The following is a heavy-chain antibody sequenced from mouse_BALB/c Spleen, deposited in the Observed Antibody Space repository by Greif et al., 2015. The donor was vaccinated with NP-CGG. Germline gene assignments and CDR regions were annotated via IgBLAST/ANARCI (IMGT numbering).Heavy chain of an antibody. CDR2: IYPGDGDT. CDR1: GYAFSSYW. CDR3: ARQLGDAMDY. V-gene: IGHV1-80*01. Sequence: QVQLQQSGAELVRPGSSVKISCKASGYAFSSYWMNWVKQRPGQGLEWIGQIYPGDGDTNYNGKFKGKATLTADKSSSTAYMQLSSLTSEDSAVYFCARQLGDAMDYWGQGTSVTVSS. D-gene: IGHD3-1*01. J-gene: IGHJ4*01.